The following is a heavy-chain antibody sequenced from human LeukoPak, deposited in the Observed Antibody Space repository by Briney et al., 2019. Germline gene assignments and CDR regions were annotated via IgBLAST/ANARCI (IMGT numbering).Heavy chain of an antibody. CDR2: TYYRSKWYN. J-gene: IGHJ3*02. CDR1: GDSVSTTSAA. D-gene: IGHD1-26*01. V-gene: IGHV6-1*01. CDR3: ARGVPPPRSDAFDI. Sequence: SQTLSLTCAISGDSVSTTSAAWNWIRQSPSRGLEWLGRTYYRSKWYNDYAVSVKSRITINPDTSKNQFSLQLNSVTPEDTAVYYCARGVPPPRSDAFDIWGQGTMVTVSS.